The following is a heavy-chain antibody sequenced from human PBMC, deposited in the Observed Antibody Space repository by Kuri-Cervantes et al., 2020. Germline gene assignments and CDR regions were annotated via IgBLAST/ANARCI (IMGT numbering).Heavy chain of an antibody. V-gene: IGHV1-2*04. CDR2: INPNSGGT. J-gene: IGHJ4*02. D-gene: IGHD3-10*01. CDR3: ASPYIFRGAMYRGFDY. Sequence: ASVKVSCKASGYAFTDYYMHWVRQAPGQGLEWMGWINPNSGGTNYAQKFQGWVTMTRDTSISTAYMELSRLRSEDTAVYYCASPYIFRGAMYRGFDYWGQGTLVTVSS. CDR1: GYAFTDYY.